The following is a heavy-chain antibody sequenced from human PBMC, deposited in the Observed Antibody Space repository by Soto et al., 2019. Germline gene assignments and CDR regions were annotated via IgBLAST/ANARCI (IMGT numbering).Heavy chain of an antibody. CDR1: GFTFSSYA. Sequence: EVQLLESGGGLVQPGGSLRLSCAASGFTFSSYAMSWVRQAPGKGLEWVLAISGSGGSTYYADSVKGRFTISRDNSKNTLYLQMNSLRAEDTAVYYCAKDSRLSGYYDFWSGYPNYFDYWGQGTLVTVSS. J-gene: IGHJ4*02. V-gene: IGHV3-23*01. D-gene: IGHD3-3*01. CDR2: ISGSGGST. CDR3: AKDSRLSGYYDFWSGYPNYFDY.